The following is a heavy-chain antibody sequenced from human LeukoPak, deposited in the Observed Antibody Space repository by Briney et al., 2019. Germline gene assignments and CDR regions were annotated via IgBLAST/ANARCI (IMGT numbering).Heavy chain of an antibody. CDR3: ARDLRQMVRGVIIGIGWFDP. Sequence: SVKVSCKASGGTFSSYAISWVRQTPGQGLEWMGGIIPIFGTANYAQKFQGRVTITADKSTSTAYMELSSLRSEDTAVYYCARDLRQMVRGVIIGIGWFDPWGQGTLVTVSS. V-gene: IGHV1-69*06. D-gene: IGHD3-10*01. CDR1: GGTFSSYA. CDR2: IIPIFGTA. J-gene: IGHJ5*02.